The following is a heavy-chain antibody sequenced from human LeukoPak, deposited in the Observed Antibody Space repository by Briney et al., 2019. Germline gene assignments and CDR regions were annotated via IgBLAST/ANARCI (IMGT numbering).Heavy chain of an antibody. D-gene: IGHD3-10*01. CDR2: ISGSGGST. CDR1: GFTFTNYA. J-gene: IGHJ4*02. Sequence: PGGSLRLSCTASGFTFTNYAMSWVRQAPGVGLEWVSAISGSGGSTYYADSVKGRFTISRDNSKNTLYLQMNSLRAEDTAVYYCAKGQRGGSGNYYFDYWGQGTLVTVSS. V-gene: IGHV3-23*01. CDR3: AKGQRGGSGNYYFDY.